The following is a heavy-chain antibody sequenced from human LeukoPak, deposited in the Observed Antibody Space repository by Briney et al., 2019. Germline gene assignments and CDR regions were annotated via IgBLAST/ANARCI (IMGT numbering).Heavy chain of an antibody. CDR2: IYVSGST. CDR3: ARGPNSYVDIVATINYFDY. D-gene: IGHD5-12*01. Sequence: SETLSLTCTVSGGSISSGSSYWSWIRQPAGTGLEWIGRIYVSGSTTYNPPLNSRVTISVDTSKNQFSLKLSSVTAADTAVYYCARGPNSYVDIVATINYFDYWGQGTLVTVSS. CDR1: GGSISSGSSY. V-gene: IGHV4-61*02. J-gene: IGHJ4*02.